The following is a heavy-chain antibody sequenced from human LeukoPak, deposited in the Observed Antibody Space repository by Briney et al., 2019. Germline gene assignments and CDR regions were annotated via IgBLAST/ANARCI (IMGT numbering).Heavy chain of an antibody. J-gene: IGHJ4*02. Sequence: PGGSLRLSCAASGFTFSDYYMSWIRQAPGKGLGWVSYISSSGSTIYYADSAKGRFTISRDNAKDSLYLQMNSLRAEDTAVYYCAREGYYDILTGYFYWGQGTLVTVSS. CDR1: GFTFSDYY. D-gene: IGHD3-9*01. CDR2: ISSSGSTI. CDR3: AREGYYDILTGYFY. V-gene: IGHV3-11*01.